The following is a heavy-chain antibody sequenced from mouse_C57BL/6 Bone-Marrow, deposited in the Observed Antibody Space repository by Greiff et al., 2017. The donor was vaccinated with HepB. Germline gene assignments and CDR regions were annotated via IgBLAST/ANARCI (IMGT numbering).Heavy chain of an antibody. CDR3: ARWGTTVDCYFDV. D-gene: IGHD1-1*01. CDR2: IDPSDSET. J-gene: IGHJ1*03. V-gene: IGHV1-52*01. CDR1: GYTFTSYW. Sequence: QVQLQQPGAELVRPGSSVKLSCKASGYTFTSYWMHWVKQRPRQGLEWIGNIDPSDSETHYNQKFKDKATLTVDKSSSTAYMQLSSLTSEDSAVYYCARWGTTVDCYFDVWGTGTTVTVSS.